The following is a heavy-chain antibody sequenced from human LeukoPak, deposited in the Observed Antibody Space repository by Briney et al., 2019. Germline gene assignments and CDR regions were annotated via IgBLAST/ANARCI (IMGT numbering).Heavy chain of an antibody. D-gene: IGHD1-1*01. J-gene: IGHJ4*02. CDR1: GFTFSNYC. V-gene: IGHV3-33*06. Sequence: GGSLRLSCAASGFTFSNYCMHWVRQAPGKGLDWVAIIYYDSSYIYYADSVKGRFTISRDNSKNMLYLEMDSLRADATAIYYCAKIIQYTSGTGTGRHSWGQG. CDR3: AKIIQYTSGTGTGRHS. CDR2: IYYDSSYI.